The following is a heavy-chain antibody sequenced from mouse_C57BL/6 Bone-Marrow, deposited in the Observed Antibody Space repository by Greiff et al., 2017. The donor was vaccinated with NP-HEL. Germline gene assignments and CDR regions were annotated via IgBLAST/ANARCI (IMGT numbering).Heavy chain of an antibody. CDR2: IYPGDGDT. V-gene: IGHV1-80*01. D-gene: IGHD1-1*01. Sequence: QVQLQQSGAELVKPGASVKISCKASGYAFSSYWMNWVKQRPGKGLEWIGQIYPGDGDTNYNGKFKGKATLTADKSSSTAYMQLSSLTSEDSAVYFCERGDLYYGSPFAYWGQGTLVTVSA. CDR3: ERGDLYYGSPFAY. CDR1: GYAFSSYW. J-gene: IGHJ3*01.